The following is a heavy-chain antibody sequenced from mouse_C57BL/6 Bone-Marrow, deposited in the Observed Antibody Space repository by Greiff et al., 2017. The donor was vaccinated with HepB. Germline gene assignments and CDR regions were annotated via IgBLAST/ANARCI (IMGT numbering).Heavy chain of an antibody. CDR1: GFNIKDYY. J-gene: IGHJ4*01. Sequence: VTLKVSGAELVKPGASVKLSCTASGFNIKDYYMHWVKQRTEQGLEWIGRIDPEDGETKYAPKFQGKATITADTSSNTAYLQLSSLTSEDTAVYYCALDYYGSSPYAMDYWGQGTSVTVSS. CDR3: ALDYYGSSPYAMDY. D-gene: IGHD1-1*01. CDR2: IDPEDGET. V-gene: IGHV14-2*01.